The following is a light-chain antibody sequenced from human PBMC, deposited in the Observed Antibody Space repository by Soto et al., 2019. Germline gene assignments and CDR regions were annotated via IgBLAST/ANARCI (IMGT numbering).Light chain of an antibody. V-gene: IGKV3-11*01. CDR2: DAS. CDR3: QQRSNWPPT. J-gene: IGKJ5*01. Sequence: EIVLTQSPATLSLSPGERATLSCRASQSVSSYLAWYQQKPGQAPRLLIYDASNRATGFPARFSGSGSGTAFTLTISSLEPEDFAVYHCQQRSNWPPTFGQGTRLEIK. CDR1: QSVSSY.